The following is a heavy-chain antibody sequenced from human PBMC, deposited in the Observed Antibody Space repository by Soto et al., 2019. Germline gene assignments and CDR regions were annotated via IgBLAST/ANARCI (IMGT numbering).Heavy chain of an antibody. CDR2: INPKSGAT. J-gene: IGHJ6*02. CDR1: GYTFTDYY. CDR3: ARESSGYGGYYYYGMDV. V-gene: IGHV1-2*04. Sequence: GASVKVSCKASGYTFTDYYLHWVRQAPGQGLEWMGWINPKSGATHYSQKFQGWVTVTRDTSISTANMEVSRLTSDDTAVYYCARESSGYGGYYYYGMDVWGHGTTVTVSS. D-gene: IGHD3-22*01.